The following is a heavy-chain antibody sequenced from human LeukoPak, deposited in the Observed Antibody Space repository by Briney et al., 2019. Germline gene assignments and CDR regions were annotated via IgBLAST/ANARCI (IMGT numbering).Heavy chain of an antibody. CDR3: ARERNYNWYFDL. Sequence: GRSLRLSCAASGFTFSSYAMHWVRQAPGKGLEWVAVISYDGSNKYYADSVKGRFTISRDNSKNTLYLQMNSLRAEDTAVYYCARERNYNWYFDLWGRGTLVAVSS. CDR1: GFTFSSYA. D-gene: IGHD5-24*01. CDR2: ISYDGSNK. V-gene: IGHV3-30-3*01. J-gene: IGHJ2*01.